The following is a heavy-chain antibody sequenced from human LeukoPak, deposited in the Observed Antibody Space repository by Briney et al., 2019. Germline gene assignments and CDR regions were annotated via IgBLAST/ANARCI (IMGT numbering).Heavy chain of an antibody. CDR3: ARELVDFWSGYPHYFDY. J-gene: IGHJ4*02. D-gene: IGHD3-3*01. CDR2: IYYSGST. CDR1: GGSISSYY. V-gene: IGHV4-59*01. Sequence: SETLSLTCTVSGGSISSYYWSWIRQPPGKGLKWIGYIYYSGSTNYNPSLKSRVTISVDTSKNQFSLKLSSVTAADTAVYYCARELVDFWSGYPHYFDYWGQGTLVTVSS.